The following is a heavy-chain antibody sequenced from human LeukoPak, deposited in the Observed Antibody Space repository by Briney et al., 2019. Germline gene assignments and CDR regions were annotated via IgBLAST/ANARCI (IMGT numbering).Heavy chain of an antibody. J-gene: IGHJ3*02. CDR2: IYPGDSDT. V-gene: IGHV5-51*01. Sequence: RGESLKISCKGSGYNFTSYWIGWVRQLPGKGLEWMGIIYPGDSDTRYSPSFQGQVTISADKSISTAYLQWSRLRASDTAMHYCARGVEMATLNAFDIWGQGTMVTVSS. CDR3: ARGVEMATLNAFDI. CDR1: GYNFTSYW. D-gene: IGHD5-24*01.